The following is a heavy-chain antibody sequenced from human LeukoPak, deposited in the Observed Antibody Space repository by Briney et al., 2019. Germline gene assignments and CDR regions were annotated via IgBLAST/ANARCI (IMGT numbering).Heavy chain of an antibody. J-gene: IGHJ3*02. Sequence: GGSLRLSCAASGFTFDDYTMHWVRQAPGKGVEWVSLISWDGGSTYYADSVKGRFTISRDNSTISLYLQMYSLRTEDTALYYCAKDIGGYCSGGSCYSGGAFDIWGQGTMVTVSS. CDR1: GFTFDDYT. CDR2: ISWDGGST. D-gene: IGHD2-15*01. CDR3: AKDIGGYCSGGSCYSGGAFDI. V-gene: IGHV3-43*01.